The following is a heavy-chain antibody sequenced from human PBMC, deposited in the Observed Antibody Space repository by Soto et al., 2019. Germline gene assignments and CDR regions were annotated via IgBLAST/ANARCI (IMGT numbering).Heavy chain of an antibody. V-gene: IGHV4-39*01. CDR1: GGSIYRSGYY. D-gene: IGHD2-15*01. Sequence: KPSETLSLTCTVSGGSIYRSGYYWGWIRQPPGRGLEWIGNIDYNGVTYSNPSLKSRVTISRDTSKNQFSLKLTSVTAADTALYYCGKVLVGATGHTDSDYWGPGTLVTVSS. CDR2: IDYNGVT. CDR3: GKVLVGATGHTDSDY. J-gene: IGHJ4*02.